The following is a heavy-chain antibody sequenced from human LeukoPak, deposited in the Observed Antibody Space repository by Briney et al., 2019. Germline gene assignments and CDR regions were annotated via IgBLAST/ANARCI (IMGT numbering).Heavy chain of an antibody. D-gene: IGHD3-10*01. CDR1: GYTFTSYA. CDR3: AREGPNYYGSGIREAFDI. Sequence: ASVKVSCKASGYTFTSYAMHWVRQAPGQRLEWMGWINAGNGNTKYSQKFQGRVTITRDTSASTAYMELNSLRSEDTAVYYCAREGPNYYGSGIREAFDIWGQGTMVTVSS. J-gene: IGHJ3*02. V-gene: IGHV1-3*01. CDR2: INAGNGNT.